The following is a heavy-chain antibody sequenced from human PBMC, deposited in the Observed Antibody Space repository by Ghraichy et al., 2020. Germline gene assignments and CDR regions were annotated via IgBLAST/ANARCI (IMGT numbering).Heavy chain of an antibody. CDR3: ARGLCSGGKCDYYYGMDV. D-gene: IGHD2-15*01. CDR1: GFTFSNYW. J-gene: IGHJ6*02. V-gene: IGHV3-74*03. CDR2: IAKDGSFT. Sequence: GGSLRLSCAASGFTFSNYWMYWVRQSPGKGLLWVSRIAKDGSFTTYADSVKGRFTISRDNAKDTLYLQMNSLTGEDTAVYYCARGLCSGGKCDYYYGMDVWGQGTTVTVSS.